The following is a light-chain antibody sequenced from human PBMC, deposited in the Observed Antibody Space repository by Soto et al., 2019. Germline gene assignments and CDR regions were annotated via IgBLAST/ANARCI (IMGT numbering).Light chain of an antibody. CDR1: QDISSW. Sequence: DIQMTQSPSSVSASVGDRVTITCRASQDISSWLAWYQQKPGKAPNLLIFSASSLESGVPLRFSGSGSGTEFTLTISSLQPEDFATYYCQQANTFPYTFGQGTKLEIK. CDR2: SAS. V-gene: IGKV1-12*01. CDR3: QQANTFPYT. J-gene: IGKJ2*01.